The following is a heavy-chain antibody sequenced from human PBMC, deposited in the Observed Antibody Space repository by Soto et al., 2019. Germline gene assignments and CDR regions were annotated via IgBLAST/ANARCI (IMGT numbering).Heavy chain of an antibody. CDR3: ASPLTTVTTAYYYYGMDV. Sequence: VKVSCKASGGTFSSYAISWVRQAPGQGLEWMGGIIPIFGTANYAQKFQGRVTITADKSTSTAYMELSSLRSEDTAVYYCASPLTTVTTAYYYYGMDVWGQGTTVTVSS. V-gene: IGHV1-69*06. J-gene: IGHJ6*02. D-gene: IGHD4-17*01. CDR1: GGTFSSYA. CDR2: IIPIFGTA.